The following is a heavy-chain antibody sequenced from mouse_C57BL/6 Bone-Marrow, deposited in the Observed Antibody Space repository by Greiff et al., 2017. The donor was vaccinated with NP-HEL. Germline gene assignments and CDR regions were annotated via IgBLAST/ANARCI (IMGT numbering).Heavy chain of an antibody. CDR1: GYTFTDYY. CDR3: ARSSTTVVAPYWYFDV. J-gene: IGHJ1*03. V-gene: IGHV1-76*01. D-gene: IGHD1-1*01. CDR2: IYPGSGNT. Sequence: QVHVKQSGAELVRPGASVKLSCKASGYTFTDYYINWVKQRPGQGLEWIARIYPGSGNTYYNEKFKGKATLTAEKASSTAYMQLSSLTSEDSAVYFCARSSTTVVAPYWYFDVWGTGTTVTVSS.